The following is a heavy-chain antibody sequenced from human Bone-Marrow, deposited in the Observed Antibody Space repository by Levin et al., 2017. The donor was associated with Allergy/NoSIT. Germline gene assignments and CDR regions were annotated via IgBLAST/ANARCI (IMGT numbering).Heavy chain of an antibody. V-gene: IGHV5-51*01. CDR1: GYPFSSYW. CDR2: IYPHDSDT. Sequence: GESLKISCQGSGYPFSSYWIGWVRQMPGKGLEWLGGIYPHDSDTRYSPSFEGQVTISADTSTSTAYLQWGSLRTSDTAMYYCGSRYYYDSGTSSYRPDAYDIWGQGTTVTVVS. D-gene: IGHD3-22*01. CDR3: GSRYYYDSGTSSYRPDAYDI. J-gene: IGHJ3*02.